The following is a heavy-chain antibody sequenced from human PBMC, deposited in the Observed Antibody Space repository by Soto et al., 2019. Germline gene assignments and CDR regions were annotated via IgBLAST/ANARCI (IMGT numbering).Heavy chain of an antibody. D-gene: IGHD2-21*02. CDR1: GGSIGSGGYY. V-gene: IGHV4-31*03. J-gene: IGHJ4*02. Sequence: QVQLQESGPGLVKPSQTLSLTCTVSGGSIGSGGYYWSWIRQHPGKGLERIGYIYYSGSTYYNPSLKSRVTKSVVTSKNHLSLKPRSVTAADTAVYYCARYEGGGGNLGSRRDFDLYYWGQSTLVTVSS. CDR2: IYYSGST. CDR3: ARYEGGGGNLGSRRDFDLYY.